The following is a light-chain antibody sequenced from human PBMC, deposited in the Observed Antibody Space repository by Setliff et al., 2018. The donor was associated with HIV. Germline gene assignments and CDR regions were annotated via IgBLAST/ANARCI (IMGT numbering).Light chain of an antibody. J-gene: IGLJ1*01. CDR2: EIT. V-gene: IGLV2-8*01. Sequence: QSVLTQTPSASGSPGQSVTISCTGTSSDVGDYNYVSWYQQHPGKAPKLMIYEITKRPSGVPDRFSGSKSCNTASLTVSGLQAEDEADYYCSSYASSNSYVFGTWTKVTVL. CDR3: SSYASSNSYV. CDR1: SSDVGDYNY.